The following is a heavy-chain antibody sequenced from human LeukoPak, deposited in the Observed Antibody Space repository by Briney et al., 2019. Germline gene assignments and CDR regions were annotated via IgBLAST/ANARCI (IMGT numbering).Heavy chain of an antibody. D-gene: IGHD3-9*01. J-gene: IGHJ4*02. CDR2: INPSGGYT. Sequence: GASVKVSCKASGYTFTSYYMHWVRQAPGQGLEWMGIINPSGGYTSYAQKFQGRVTMTRDMSTSAVYMELSSLRSEDTAVYYCARDRGDDILTGYYRYYFDYWGQGTLVTVSS. CDR1: GYTFTSYY. CDR3: ARDRGDDILTGYYRYYFDY. V-gene: IGHV1-46*01.